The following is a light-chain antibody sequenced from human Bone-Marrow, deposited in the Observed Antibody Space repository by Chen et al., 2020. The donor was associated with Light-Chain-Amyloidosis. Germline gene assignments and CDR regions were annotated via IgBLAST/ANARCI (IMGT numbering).Light chain of an antibody. CDR3: QSYDSSLSGSV. V-gene: IGLV1-40*01. J-gene: IGLJ2*01. CDR1: SSNIGAGYD. Sequence: QSVLTQPPSVSGAPGQRVTISCTGSSSNIGAGYDVHWYQQLPGTAPKLLIYGNSNRPSGVPDRCSGSKSGTSAYRAITGLQAEDEADYYCQSYDSSLSGSVFGGGTKLTVL. CDR2: GNS.